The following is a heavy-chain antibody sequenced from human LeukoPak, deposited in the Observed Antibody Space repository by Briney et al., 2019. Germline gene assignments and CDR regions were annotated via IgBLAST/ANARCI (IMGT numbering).Heavy chain of an antibody. Sequence: ASVKVSCKASGYTFTSYDINWVRQATGQGLEWMGWMNPNSGNTGYAQKFQGRVTTTRNTSISTAYMELSSLRSEDTAVYYCARAIVATAHSDYWGQGTLVTVSS. D-gene: IGHD5-12*01. CDR1: GYTFTSYD. V-gene: IGHV1-8*01. CDR3: ARAIVATAHSDY. J-gene: IGHJ4*02. CDR2: MNPNSGNT.